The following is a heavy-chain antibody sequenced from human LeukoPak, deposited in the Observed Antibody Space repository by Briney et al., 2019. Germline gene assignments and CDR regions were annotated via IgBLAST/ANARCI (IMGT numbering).Heavy chain of an antibody. Sequence: SETLSLTCTVSGGSISSYYWSWIRQPAGKGLEWIGRVFTSGSTNYNPSLQSRVTMSVDTSKNQFSLKLRSVTAADTAVYYCARALVSSGSGSYYTAFDIWGQGTMVTVSS. CDR3: ARALVSSGSGSYYTAFDI. J-gene: IGHJ3*02. CDR1: GGSISSYY. V-gene: IGHV4-4*07. D-gene: IGHD3-10*01. CDR2: VFTSGST.